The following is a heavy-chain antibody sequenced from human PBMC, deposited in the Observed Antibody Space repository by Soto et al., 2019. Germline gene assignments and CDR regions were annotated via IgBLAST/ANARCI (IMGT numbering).Heavy chain of an antibody. J-gene: IGHJ4*02. V-gene: IGHV3-30*18. CDR2: ISYDGSNK. D-gene: IGHD6-19*01. CDR1: GFTFSSYG. CDR3: AKTLVLAVAPNPFDY. Sequence: GGSLRLSCAASGFTFSSYGMHWVRQAPGKGLEWVAVISYDGSNKYYADSVKGRFTISRDNSKNTLYLQMNSLRAEDTAVYYCAKTLVLAVAPNPFDYWGQGTLVTVSS.